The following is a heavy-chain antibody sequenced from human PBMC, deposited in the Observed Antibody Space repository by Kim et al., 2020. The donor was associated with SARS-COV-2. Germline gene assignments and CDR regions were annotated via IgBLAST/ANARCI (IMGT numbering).Heavy chain of an antibody. CDR2: IDPSDSYT. J-gene: IGHJ6*02. CDR1: GYSFTSYW. CDR3: ARQKRNPDYYYYGMDV. D-gene: IGHD1-1*01. Sequence: GESLKISCKGSGYSFTSYWISWVRQMPGKGLEWMGRIDPSDSYTNYSPSFQGHVTISADKSISTAYLQWSSLKASDTAMYYCARQKRNPDYYYYGMDVWGQGTTVTVSS. V-gene: IGHV5-10-1*01.